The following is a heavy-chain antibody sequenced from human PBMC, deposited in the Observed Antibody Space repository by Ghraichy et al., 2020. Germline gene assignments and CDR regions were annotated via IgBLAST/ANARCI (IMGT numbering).Heavy chain of an antibody. J-gene: IGHJ5*02. CDR1: GGSFSGYY. CDR3: ARGRVVVGWFRELLSRLFDP. CDR2: INHSGST. V-gene: IGHV4-34*01. Sequence: SETLSLTCAVYGGSFSGYYWSWIRQPPGKGLEWIGEINHSGSTNYNPSLKSRVTISVDTSKNQFSLKLSSVTAADMAVYYCARGRVVVGWFRELLSRLFDPWGQGTLVTVSA. D-gene: IGHD3-10*01.